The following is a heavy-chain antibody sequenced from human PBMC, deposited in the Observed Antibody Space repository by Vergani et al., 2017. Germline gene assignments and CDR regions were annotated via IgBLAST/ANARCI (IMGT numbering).Heavy chain of an antibody. Sequence: QVQLQESGPGLVKPSQTLSLTCTVSGGSISSGSYYWSWIRQPAGKGLEWIGRINTSGSTNYNPSLKSRVTISVDTSKKQFSLKLSSVTAADTAVYYCARETRDIVVVPAAREYYYYGMDVWGQGTTVTVSS. CDR2: INTSGST. J-gene: IGHJ6*02. CDR1: GGSISSGSYY. CDR3: ARETRDIVVVPAAREYYYYGMDV. D-gene: IGHD2-2*01. V-gene: IGHV4-61*02.